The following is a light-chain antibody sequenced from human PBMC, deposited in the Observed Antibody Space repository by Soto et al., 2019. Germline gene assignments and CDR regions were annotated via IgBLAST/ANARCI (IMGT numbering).Light chain of an antibody. Sequence: DIQMTQSPSSLSASVGDRVTITCRASQSIFNYLNWYQQEAGKAPKFLIYAASSLQSGVPSRFSGSGSGTDFTLTISSLQPEDFATYYCQQSYSMPRTFGQGTKVEIK. V-gene: IGKV1-39*01. CDR2: AAS. CDR1: QSIFNY. J-gene: IGKJ1*01. CDR3: QQSYSMPRT.